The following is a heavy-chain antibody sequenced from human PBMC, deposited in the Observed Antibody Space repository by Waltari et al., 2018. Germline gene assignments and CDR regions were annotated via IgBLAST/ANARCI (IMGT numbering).Heavy chain of an antibody. Sequence: EVQLVESGGGLVQPGGSLRLSCAASGFTFSSYWMHWVRQAPGKGLVWVSRINSDGSSTSYADSVKGRFTISRDNAKNTLYLQMNSLRAEDTAVYYCARPHASHSYLNAFDIWGQGTMVTVSS. V-gene: IGHV3-74*01. D-gene: IGHD5-18*01. CDR1: GFTFSSYW. CDR2: INSDGSST. CDR3: ARPHASHSYLNAFDI. J-gene: IGHJ3*02.